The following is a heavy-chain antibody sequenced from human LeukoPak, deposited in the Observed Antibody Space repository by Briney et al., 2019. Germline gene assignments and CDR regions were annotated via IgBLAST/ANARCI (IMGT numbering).Heavy chain of an antibody. Sequence: GGSLRLSCAASGFTFSSYGMHWVRQAPGKGLEWVAVISYDGSNKYYADSVKGRFTISRDNSENTLYLQMNSLRAEDTAVYYCANLATSAKYYFDYWGQGTLVTVSS. V-gene: IGHV3-30*18. CDR3: ANLATSAKYYFDY. CDR1: GFTFSSYG. CDR2: ISYDGSNK. J-gene: IGHJ4*02. D-gene: IGHD1-26*01.